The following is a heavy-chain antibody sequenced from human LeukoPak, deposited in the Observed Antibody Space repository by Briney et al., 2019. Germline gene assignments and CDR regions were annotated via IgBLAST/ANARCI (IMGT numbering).Heavy chain of an antibody. CDR3: ARVLY. Sequence: SGKVSCKASGGTFSSYAISWVRQAPGQGLEWMGRIIPIVGVVNYAQRFQGRVTITADKFTNTAFMELSNLTSEDTAVYYCARVLYWGQGTLVTVSS. V-gene: IGHV1-69*04. J-gene: IGHJ4*02. CDR1: GGTFSSYA. CDR2: IIPIVGVV.